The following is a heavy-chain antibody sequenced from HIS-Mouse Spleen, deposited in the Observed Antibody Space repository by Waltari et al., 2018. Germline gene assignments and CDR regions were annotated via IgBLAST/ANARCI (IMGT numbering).Heavy chain of an antibody. CDR2: IYYSWST. V-gene: IGHV4-39*07. CDR3: AREIPYSSSWYDWYFDL. CDR1: GGSISSSSYY. J-gene: IGHJ2*01. D-gene: IGHD6-13*01. Sequence: QLQLQESGPGLVKPSETLSLTCTVSGGSISSSSYYWGWIRQPPGKGLEGIGSIYYSWSTDNNPSLKRRVTISVDTSKNQFALKLSSVTAADTAVYYCAREIPYSSSWYDWYFDLWGRGTLVTVSS.